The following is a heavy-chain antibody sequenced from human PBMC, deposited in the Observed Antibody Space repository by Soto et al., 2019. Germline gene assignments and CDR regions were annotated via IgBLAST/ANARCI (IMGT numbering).Heavy chain of an antibody. D-gene: IGHD3-22*01. V-gene: IGHV4-30-2*01. CDR3: ARGYYYDSSGYYRGLYYFDY. Sequence: QLQLQESGSGLVKPSQTLSLTCAVSGGSISSGGYSWSWIRQPPGKGLEWIGYIYHSGSTYYNPSLKSRVTISVDRSKNQFSLKLSSVTAADTAVYYCARGYYYDSSGYYRGLYYFDYWGQGTLVTVSS. CDR1: GGSISSGGYS. J-gene: IGHJ4*02. CDR2: IYHSGST.